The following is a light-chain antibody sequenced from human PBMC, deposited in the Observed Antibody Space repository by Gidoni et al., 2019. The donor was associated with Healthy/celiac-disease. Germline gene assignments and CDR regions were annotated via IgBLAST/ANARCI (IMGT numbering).Light chain of an antibody. V-gene: IGLV2-14*01. CDR1: SSDVGGYNY. CDR3: SSYTSSSTVV. J-gene: IGLJ2*01. Sequence: QSDLTQPASVSGSPGQSITISCTGTSSDVGGYNYVSWYQQHPGKAPKLMSYEVSNRPSGVSNRFSGSKSGNTASLTISGLQAEDEADYYGSSYTSSSTVVFGGGTKLTVL. CDR2: EVS.